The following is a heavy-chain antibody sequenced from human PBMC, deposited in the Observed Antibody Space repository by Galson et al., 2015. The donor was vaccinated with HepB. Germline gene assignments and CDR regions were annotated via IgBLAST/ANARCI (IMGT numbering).Heavy chain of an antibody. CDR1: GGTFSSYA. J-gene: IGHJ5*02. D-gene: IGHD3-22*01. CDR3: ATDPRTSYYDSSGYWGWFDP. CDR2: IIPIFGTA. V-gene: IGHV1-69*13. Sequence: SVKVSCKASGGTFSSYAISWVRQAPGQGLEYMGGIIPIFGTANYAQKFQGRVTITADESTSTAYMELSSLRSEDTAVYYCATDPRTSYYDSSGYWGWFDPWGQGTLVTVSP.